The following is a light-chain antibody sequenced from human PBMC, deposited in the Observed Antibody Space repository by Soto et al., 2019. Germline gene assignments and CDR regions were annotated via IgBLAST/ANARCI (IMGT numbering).Light chain of an antibody. V-gene: IGLV2-14*03. CDR3: SYHTSRSIHV. CDR2: DVS. CDR1: SSDVGGYNY. Sequence: QSALTQPASVSGSPGQSITISCTGTSSDVGGYNYVSWYQQHPGKAPKLMISDVSNRPSGVSTRFSGSKSGNTASLTISGLQAEDEADYYCSYHTSRSIHVCRSGNKVRVL. J-gene: IGLJ1*01.